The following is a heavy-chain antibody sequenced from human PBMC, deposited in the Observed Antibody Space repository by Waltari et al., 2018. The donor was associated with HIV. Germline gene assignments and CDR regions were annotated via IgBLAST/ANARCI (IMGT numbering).Heavy chain of an antibody. Sequence: EVQLVQSGGGLVQPGGSLRLSCEASGVTFRSHAMSWVRQAPGKGLDGVSTISGSGSHTYNADSAKGRFTISRDNAENKLFLQMSRLRVEDSALYYCAKDFDTSGLPYVVIDSWGQGTLVTVSS. CDR1: GVTFRSHA. V-gene: IGHV3-23*04. D-gene: IGHD5-12*01. J-gene: IGHJ4*02. CDR3: AKDFDTSGLPYVVIDS. CDR2: ISGSGSHT.